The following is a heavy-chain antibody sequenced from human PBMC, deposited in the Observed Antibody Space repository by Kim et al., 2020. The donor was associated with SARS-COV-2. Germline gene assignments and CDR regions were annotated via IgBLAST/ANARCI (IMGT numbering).Heavy chain of an antibody. CDR2: INPNSGGT. Sequence: ASVKVSCKASGYTFTGYYMHWVRQAPGQGLEWMGWINPNSGGTNYAQKFQGRVTMTRDTSISTAYMELSRLRSDDTAVYYCARDGRGITMVRGGLCDYMDVWGKGAKVTVCS. CDR1: GYTFTGYY. V-gene: IGHV1-2*02. CDR3: ARDGRGITMVRGGLCDYMDV. D-gene: IGHD3-10*01. J-gene: IGHJ6*03.